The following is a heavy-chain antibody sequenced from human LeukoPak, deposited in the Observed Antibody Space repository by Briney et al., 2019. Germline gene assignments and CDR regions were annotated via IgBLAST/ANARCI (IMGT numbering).Heavy chain of an antibody. CDR1: GASTGSSTYY. D-gene: IGHD6-19*01. J-gene: IGHJ4*02. V-gene: IGHV4-39*07. CDR2: IYDGVPT. Sequence: SETLSLTCTVSGASTGSSTYYWGWTRQPPGKGLEWIGNIYDGVPTFFNPSLKSRVTISVDTSKGQFSLQLASVTAADTAVYYCVQTTGWPGFDYWGQGILVTVSS. CDR3: VQTTGWPGFDY.